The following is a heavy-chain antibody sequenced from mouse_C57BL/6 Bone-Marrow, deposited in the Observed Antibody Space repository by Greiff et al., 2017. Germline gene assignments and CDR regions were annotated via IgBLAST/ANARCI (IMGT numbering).Heavy chain of an antibody. V-gene: IGHV3-5*01. J-gene: IGHJ2*01. CDR3: ARDDGYLYYFDY. Sequence: VQLQQSGPGLVKPSQTVFLTCTVTGISITTGNYRWSWIRQFPGNKLEWIGYIYYSGTITYNPSLTSRTTITRDTPKNQFFLEMNSLTAEDTATYYCARDDGYLYYFDYWGQGTTLTVSS. CDR2: IYYSGTI. D-gene: IGHD2-3*01. CDR1: GISITTGNYR.